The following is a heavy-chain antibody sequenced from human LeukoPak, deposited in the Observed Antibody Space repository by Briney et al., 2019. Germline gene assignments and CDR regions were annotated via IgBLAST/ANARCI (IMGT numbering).Heavy chain of an antibody. CDR1: GFTFDDYA. J-gene: IGHJ3*02. CDR2: ISWNSGSI. D-gene: IGHD1-1*01. V-gene: IGHV3-9*01. Sequence: GGSLRLSCAASGFTFDDYAMHWVRQAPGKGLEWVSGISWNSGSIGYADSVKGRFTISRDNAKNSLYLQMNSLRAEDTALYYCAKDMSGTTAFDIWGQGTMVTVSS. CDR3: AKDMSGTTAFDI.